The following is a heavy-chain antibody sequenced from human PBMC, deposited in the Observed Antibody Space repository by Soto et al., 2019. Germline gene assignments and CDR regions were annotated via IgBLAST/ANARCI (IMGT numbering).Heavy chain of an antibody. D-gene: IGHD3-3*01. V-gene: IGHV1-24*01. J-gene: IGHJ3*02. CDR2: FDPEDGET. CDR3: ATPGVVNSLDALDS. Sequence: ASVKVSCKVSGCTLTELSMHWVRQAPGKGLEWMGGFDPEDGETIYAQKFQGRVTMTEDTSTDTAYMELSSLRSEDTAVYYGATPGVVNSLDALDSWGQGTMVTVSS. CDR1: GCTLTELS.